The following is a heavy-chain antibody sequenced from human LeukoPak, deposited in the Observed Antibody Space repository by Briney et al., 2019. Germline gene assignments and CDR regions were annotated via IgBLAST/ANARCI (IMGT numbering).Heavy chain of an antibody. Sequence: PGGSLRLSCAPSGFTFSSYAMSWVRQAPGKGLEWVSAISGSGGNTYYADSVKGRFTISRDNSKNTLYLQMNSLRAEDTALYYCAKGDRLGYFYYYMDVWGKGTTVTVSS. CDR2: ISGSGGNT. CDR3: AKGDRLGYFYYYMDV. CDR1: GFTFSSYA. D-gene: IGHD7-27*01. J-gene: IGHJ6*03. V-gene: IGHV3-23*01.